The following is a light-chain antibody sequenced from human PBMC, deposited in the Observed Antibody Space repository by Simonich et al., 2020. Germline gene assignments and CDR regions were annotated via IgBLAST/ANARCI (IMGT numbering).Light chain of an antibody. V-gene: IGLV1-40*01. CDR2: GNS. CDR3: QSYDSSLSGSV. CDR1: SSNIGAGYD. J-gene: IGLJ2*01. Sequence: QSVLTQPPSVSGAPGQRVTISCTGSSSNIGAGYDVHWYQQLPGTAPKLLRYGNSHRPSGVPDRFSGSKSGTSASLAITGLQAEDEADYYCQSYDSSLSGSVFGGGTKLTVL.